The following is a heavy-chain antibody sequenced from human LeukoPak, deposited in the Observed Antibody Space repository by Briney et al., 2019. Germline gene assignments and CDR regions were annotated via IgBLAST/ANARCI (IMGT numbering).Heavy chain of an antibody. CDR3: ARDSLGFDY. V-gene: IGHV3-33*01. Sequence: GGSLRLSCAASGFTFSSYAMHWVRQAPGKGLEWVAVIWYDGGNKYYADSVKGRFTISRDNSKDTLYLQMNSLRAEDTAVYYCARDSLGFDYWGQGTLVTVSS. CDR2: IWYDGGNK. CDR1: GFTFSSYA. D-gene: IGHD7-27*01. J-gene: IGHJ4*02.